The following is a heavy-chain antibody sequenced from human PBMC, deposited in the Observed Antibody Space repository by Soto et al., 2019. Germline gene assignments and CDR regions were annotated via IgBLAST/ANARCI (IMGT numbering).Heavy chain of an antibody. CDR3: ARASGEQLGRNWFDP. D-gene: IGHD6-13*01. CDR1: GFTFSSYA. V-gene: IGHV3-30-3*01. CDR2: ISYDGSNK. Sequence: QPGGSLRLSCASSGFTFSSYAMHWVRQAPGKGLEWVAVISYDGSNKYYADSVKGRFTISRDNSKNTLYLQMSSLRAEDTAVYYCARASGEQLGRNWFDPWGQGTLVTVSS. J-gene: IGHJ5*02.